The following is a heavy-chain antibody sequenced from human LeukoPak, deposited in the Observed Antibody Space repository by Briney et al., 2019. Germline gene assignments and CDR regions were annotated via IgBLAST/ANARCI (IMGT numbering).Heavy chain of an antibody. Sequence: SETLSLTCTVSGGSISSSSYYWGCIRQPPGKGLECIGSIYYSGSTYYNPSLKSRVTISVDTSKNQFSLKLSSVTAADTAVYYCARVDDSSGYYADVFDIWGQGTMVTVSS. V-gene: IGHV4-39*07. D-gene: IGHD3-22*01. CDR1: GGSISSSSYY. J-gene: IGHJ3*02. CDR2: IYYSGST. CDR3: ARVDDSSGYYADVFDI.